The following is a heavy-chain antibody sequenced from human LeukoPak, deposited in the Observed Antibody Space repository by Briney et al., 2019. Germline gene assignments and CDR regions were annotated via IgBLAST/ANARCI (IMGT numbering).Heavy chain of an antibody. J-gene: IGHJ3*02. CDR1: GFTFSSYS. CDR2: SSSSSSYI. Sequence: PGGSLRLSCAASGFTFSSYSMNWVRQAPGKGLEWVSSSSSSSSYIYYADSVKGRFTISRDNAKNSLYLQMNSLRAEDTAVYYCARARFLEWLSDAFDIWGQGTMVTVSS. D-gene: IGHD3-3*01. CDR3: ARARFLEWLSDAFDI. V-gene: IGHV3-21*01.